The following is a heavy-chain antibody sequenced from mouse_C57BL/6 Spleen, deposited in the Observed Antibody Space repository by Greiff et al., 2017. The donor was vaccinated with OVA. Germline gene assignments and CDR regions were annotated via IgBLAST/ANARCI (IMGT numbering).Heavy chain of an antibody. CDR2: IRNKANNHAT. CDR1: GFTFSDAW. Sequence: EVMLVESGGGLVQPGGSMKLSCAASGFTFSDAWMDWVRQSPEKGLEWVAEIRNKANNHATYYAESVKGRFTISRDDSKSSVYLQMNSLRAEDTGIYYCTPQLGRGGFDYWGQGTTLTVSS. J-gene: IGHJ2*01. D-gene: IGHD4-1*02. CDR3: TPQLGRGGFDY. V-gene: IGHV6-6*01.